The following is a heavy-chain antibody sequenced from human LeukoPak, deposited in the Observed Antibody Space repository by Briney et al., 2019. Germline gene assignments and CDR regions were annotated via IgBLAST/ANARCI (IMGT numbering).Heavy chain of an antibody. D-gene: IGHD3-9*01. CDR1: GGSFSGYY. Sequence: SETLSLTCAVYGGSFSGYYWSWIRQPPGKGLEWIGEINHSGSTNYNPSLKSRVTISVDTSKNQFSLKLSSVTAADTAVYYCARGRGYYDILTGSDAFDIRGQGTMVTVSS. CDR3: ARGRGYYDILTGSDAFDI. V-gene: IGHV4-34*01. J-gene: IGHJ3*02. CDR2: INHSGST.